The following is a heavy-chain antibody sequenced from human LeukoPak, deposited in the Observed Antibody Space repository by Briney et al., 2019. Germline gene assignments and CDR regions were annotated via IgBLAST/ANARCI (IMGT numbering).Heavy chain of an antibody. Sequence: GGSLRLSCTASGFTFGDYAMSWVRQAPGKGLEWVGFIRSKAYGGTTEYAASVKGRFTISRDDSKSIAYLQMNSLKTEDTAVYYCTRVAVTAIHDYWGQGTLVTVSS. CDR1: GFTFGDYA. CDR3: TRVAVTAIHDY. CDR2: IRSKAYGGTT. D-gene: IGHD2-21*02. V-gene: IGHV3-49*04. J-gene: IGHJ4*02.